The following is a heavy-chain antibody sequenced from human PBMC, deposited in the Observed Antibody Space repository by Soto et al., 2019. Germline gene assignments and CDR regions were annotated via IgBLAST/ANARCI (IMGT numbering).Heavy chain of an antibody. V-gene: IGHV1-8*01. J-gene: IGHJ6*02. Sequence: QVQLVQSGAEVKKPGASVKVSCEASGYTFTSYDINWVRQATGQGLEWMGWMNPNSGNTGYAQKFQGRVTMTRNTSISTAYMELSSLRSEDTAVYYCARRYSYGYYYGMDVWGQGTTVTVSS. CDR1: GYTFTSYD. CDR3: ARRYSYGYYYGMDV. D-gene: IGHD5-18*01. CDR2: MNPNSGNT.